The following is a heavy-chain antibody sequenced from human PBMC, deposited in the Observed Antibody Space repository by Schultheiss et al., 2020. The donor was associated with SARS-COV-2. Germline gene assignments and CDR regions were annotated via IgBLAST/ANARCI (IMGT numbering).Heavy chain of an antibody. J-gene: IGHJ4*02. V-gene: IGHV3-48*03. Sequence: GESLKISCVASGFTFSDCEMNWVRQAPGKGLEWVSQISTSGSTISYADSVRGRFTISRDNAKNSLYLQMNSLRAEDTTVYFCASSYTYWGQGTQVTVSS. CDR3: ASSYTY. CDR1: GFTFSDCE. D-gene: IGHD3-16*01. CDR2: ISTSGSTI.